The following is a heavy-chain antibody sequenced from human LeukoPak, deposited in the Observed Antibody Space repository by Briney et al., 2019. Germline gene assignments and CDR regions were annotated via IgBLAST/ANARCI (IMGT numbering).Heavy chain of an antibody. J-gene: IGHJ4*02. Sequence: RPGGSLRLSCVASGFRLDAFGMSWVRQVPGKGLEWVSGIGWNGGRREYADSVKGRFTISRDNAKNSLYLQMKNLRAEDTALYYCARVPDDASGNSRYYFKTWGQGTLVTVSS. CDR2: IGWNGGRR. D-gene: IGHD3-22*01. CDR3: ARVPDDASGNSRYYFKT. CDR1: GFRLDAFG. V-gene: IGHV3-20*04.